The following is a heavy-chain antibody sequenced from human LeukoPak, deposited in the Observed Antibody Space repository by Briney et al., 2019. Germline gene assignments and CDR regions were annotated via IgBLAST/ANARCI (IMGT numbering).Heavy chain of an antibody. Sequence: SETLSLTCTVSGGSISSSSYYWGWIRQPPGKGLEWIGSIYYSGSTYYNPSLKSRVTISVDTSKNQFSLKLSSVTAADTAVYYCARDKNGYYYDSSGYYVFDCWGQGTLVTVSS. CDR3: ARDKNGYYYDSSGYYVFDC. D-gene: IGHD3-22*01. CDR1: GGSISSSSYY. CDR2: IYYSGST. V-gene: IGHV4-39*07. J-gene: IGHJ4*02.